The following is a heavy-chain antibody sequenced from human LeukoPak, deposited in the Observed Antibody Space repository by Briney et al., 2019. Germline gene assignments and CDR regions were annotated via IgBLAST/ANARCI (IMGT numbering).Heavy chain of an antibody. Sequence: GASVKVSCKASGYTFTNYDINWVRQATGQGLEWLGWMDPNTGNTGYAQKFQGRVTITRNTSISTAYMELSSMRSEDTAVYYCAAHRNYSSGWSDYWGQGTLVTVSS. V-gene: IGHV1-8*03. J-gene: IGHJ4*02. CDR1: GYTFTNYD. D-gene: IGHD6-19*01. CDR2: MDPNTGNT. CDR3: AAHRNYSSGWSDY.